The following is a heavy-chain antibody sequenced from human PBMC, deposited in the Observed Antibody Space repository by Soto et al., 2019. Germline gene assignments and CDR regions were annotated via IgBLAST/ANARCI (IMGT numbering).Heavy chain of an antibody. CDR3: ARAISGYVS. CDR2: INTGNGNT. D-gene: IGHD5-12*01. J-gene: IGHJ5*02. CDR1: GITYTTYA. V-gene: IGHV1-3*04. Sequence: QVQLVQSGAEVKKPGASVKVACKASGITYTTYAIHWVRQAPGQGLEWRGWINTGNGNTRYSQRFQGRVTLTTDTSASTADMYVSSLTSEDTAVYSCARAISGYVSWGQGTLITVSS.